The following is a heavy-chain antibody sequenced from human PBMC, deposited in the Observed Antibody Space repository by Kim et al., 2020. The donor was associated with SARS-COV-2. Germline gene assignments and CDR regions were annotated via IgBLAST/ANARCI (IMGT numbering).Heavy chain of an antibody. Sequence: NPYLNSRVTISIDTSKNQFTLKVGSVTAADTAVYYCARGPPIGGGDCYSHWGQGTLVTVSS. D-gene: IGHD2-21*02. CDR3: ARGPPIGGGDCYSH. J-gene: IGHJ4*02. V-gene: IGHV4-30-2*05.